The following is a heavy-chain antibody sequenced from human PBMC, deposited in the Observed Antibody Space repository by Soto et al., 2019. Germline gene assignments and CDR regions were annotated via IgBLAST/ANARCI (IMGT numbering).Heavy chain of an antibody. CDR3: SRDRSGITMIRGVADY. Sequence: LRLSCTASGFTFGDYAMSWFRQAPGKGLEWVGFIRSKAYSGTAEYAASVKGRFTMSRDDSKNIAYLQMNSLKTEDTAVYYCSRDRSGITMIRGVADYWRQGTLVTVSS. J-gene: IGHJ4*02. CDR1: GFTFGDYA. D-gene: IGHD3-10*01. CDR2: IRSKAYSGTA. V-gene: IGHV3-49*03.